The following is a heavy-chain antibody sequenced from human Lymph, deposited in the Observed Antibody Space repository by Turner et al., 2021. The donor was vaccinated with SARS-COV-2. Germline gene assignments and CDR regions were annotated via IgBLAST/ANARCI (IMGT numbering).Heavy chain of an antibody. D-gene: IGHD3-22*01. Sequence: QVQLVESGGGVVQPGRTLRLPCAASGFTFSSYAMHWVRQAPGKGLEWVAFVSDDGSDKYYADSVKGRFTFSRDNSKNTLYLQMNSLGAEDAAVYYCARDRDSSGWVDYWGQGTLVTVSS. CDR1: GFTFSSYA. CDR2: VSDDGSDK. J-gene: IGHJ4*02. CDR3: ARDRDSSGWVDY. V-gene: IGHV3-30*04.